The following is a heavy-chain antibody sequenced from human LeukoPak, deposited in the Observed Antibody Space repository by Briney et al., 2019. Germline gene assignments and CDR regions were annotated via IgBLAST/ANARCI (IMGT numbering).Heavy chain of an antibody. Sequence: PGGSLRLSCAASGFTFNSYSMNWVRQAPGKGLEWVSSISSSSSYIYYADSVKGRFTISRDNAKNSLYLQMNSLRAEDTAVYYCARPPTNNYYYYYYMDVWGKGTTVTVSS. V-gene: IGHV3-21*01. CDR2: ISSSSSYI. D-gene: IGHD1-1*01. CDR3: ARPPTNNYYYYYYMDV. CDR1: GFTFNSYS. J-gene: IGHJ6*03.